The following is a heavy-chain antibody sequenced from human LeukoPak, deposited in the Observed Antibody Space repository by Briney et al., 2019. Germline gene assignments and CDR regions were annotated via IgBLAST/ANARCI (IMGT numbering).Heavy chain of an antibody. CDR2: MFHTGST. CDR1: GGSISSNY. CDR3: ARHIRGAYYYFVY. V-gene: IGHV4-59*08. J-gene: IGHJ4*02. D-gene: IGHD3-10*01. Sequence: PSETLSLTCTVSGGSISSNYWSWIRQPPGKGLEWIGYMFHTGSTNYNPSLKSRVTISVDTSKSQFSLKLRSVTAADTAVYYCARHIRGAYYYFVYWGQGTLVNGSS.